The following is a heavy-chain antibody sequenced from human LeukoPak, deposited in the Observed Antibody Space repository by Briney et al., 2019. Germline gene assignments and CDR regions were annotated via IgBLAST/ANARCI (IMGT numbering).Heavy chain of an antibody. V-gene: IGHV3-30*18. J-gene: IGHJ6*02. CDR3: AKDLYDSSELYDGMDV. D-gene: IGHD3-22*01. CDR1: GFTLSSYA. Sequence: GGSLRLSCAASGFTLSSYAMHWVRQAPGKGLEWVAVISYDGSNKYYADSVKGRFTISRDNSKNTLYLQMNSLRAEDTAVYYCAKDLYDSSELYDGMDVWGQGTTVTVSS. CDR2: ISYDGSNK.